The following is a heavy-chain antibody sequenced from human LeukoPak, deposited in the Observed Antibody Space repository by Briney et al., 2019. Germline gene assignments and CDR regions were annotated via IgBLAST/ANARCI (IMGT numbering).Heavy chain of an antibody. V-gene: IGHV1-18*01. CDR1: GYTFTSYG. D-gene: IGHD3-22*01. J-gene: IGHJ1*01. CDR3: ARVRGYYDSRGYYYRGVFSLEYFQH. Sequence: ASVKVSCKASGYTFTSYGISWVRQAPGQGLEWMGWISAYNGNTNYAQQLQGRVTMTTDTSTSTAYMELRSLRSDDTAVYYCARVRGYYDSRGYYYRGVFSLEYFQHWGQGTLVTVSS. CDR2: ISAYNGNT.